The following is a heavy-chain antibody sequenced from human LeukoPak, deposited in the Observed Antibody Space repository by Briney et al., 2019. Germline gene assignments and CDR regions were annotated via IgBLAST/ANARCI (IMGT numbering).Heavy chain of an antibody. CDR3: AKDPDY. Sequence: PGGSLRLSCAASGFTFSSYGMHWVRQPPGKWLEWAAFIRYDGSNKYYADSVKDRFTISRGNSKNTLYLQMNSLRAGDTAVYYCAKDPDYWGQGTLVTVSS. V-gene: IGHV3-30*02. CDR1: GFTFSSYG. J-gene: IGHJ4*02. CDR2: IRYDGSNK.